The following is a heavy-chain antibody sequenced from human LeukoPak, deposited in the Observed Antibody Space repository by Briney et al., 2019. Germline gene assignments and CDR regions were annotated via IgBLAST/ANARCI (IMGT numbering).Heavy chain of an antibody. CDR2: IWYDGSDK. D-gene: IGHD3-22*01. J-gene: IGHJ4*02. CDR3: ARGPHYNHTSGSLDY. V-gene: IGHV3-33*01. CDR1: GFTFSGYG. Sequence: PGKSLRLSCATSGFTFSGYGMHWVRQAPGKGLEWVAVIWYDGSDKYYADSVKGRLTISRDNSNNTLFLQMNSLRAEDTAMYYCARGPHYNHTSGSLDYWGQGTLVTVSS.